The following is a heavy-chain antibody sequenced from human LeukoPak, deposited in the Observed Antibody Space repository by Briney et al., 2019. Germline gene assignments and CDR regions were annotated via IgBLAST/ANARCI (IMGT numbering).Heavy chain of an antibody. CDR3: ARADFDWLHVC. J-gene: IGHJ4*02. D-gene: IGHD3-9*01. Sequence: GGSLRLSCAASGFTFSSYSMNWVRQAPGKGLEWVSSISSSSSYIYYADSVKGRFTISRDNAKNSLYLQMNRLRAEDTAVYYCARADFDWLHVCWGQGTLVTVSS. CDR1: GFTFSSYS. CDR2: ISSSSSYI. V-gene: IGHV3-21*01.